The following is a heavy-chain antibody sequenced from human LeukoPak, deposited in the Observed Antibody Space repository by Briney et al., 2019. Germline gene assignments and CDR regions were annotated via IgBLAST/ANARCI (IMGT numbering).Heavy chain of an antibody. V-gene: IGHV3-15*01. J-gene: IGHJ3*01. CDR2: MKSKASGGTP. D-gene: IGHD3-10*01. Sequence: GGSLRLSCEASGLTLGDAWIHWVRQAPGKGLEWVGRMKSKASGGTPDYAAPVIGRFTISRDDSKNTLYLQMNSLKIEDGGLYYCTSDFGWGQGTMVAVSS. CDR3: TSDFG. CDR1: GLTLGDAW.